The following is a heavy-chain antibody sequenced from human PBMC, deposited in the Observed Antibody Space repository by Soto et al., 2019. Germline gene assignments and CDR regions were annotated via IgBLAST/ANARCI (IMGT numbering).Heavy chain of an antibody. CDR2: IYTSGST. D-gene: IGHD3-10*01. V-gene: IGHV4-4*07. J-gene: IGHJ2*01. CDR1: GGSISSYY. Sequence: QVQLQESGPGLVKPSETLSLTCTVSGGSISSYYWSWIRQPAGKGLEWIGRIYTSGSTNYNPSLKSRVTMSVDTSESQFSLKLSSVTAADTAVYYCARDPEAPGFWCGELWYFDLWGRGTLVTVSS. CDR3: ARDPEAPGFWCGELWYFDL.